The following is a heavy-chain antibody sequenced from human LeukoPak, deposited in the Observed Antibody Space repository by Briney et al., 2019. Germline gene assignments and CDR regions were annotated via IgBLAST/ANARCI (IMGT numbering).Heavy chain of an antibody. D-gene: IGHD3-3*01. J-gene: IGHJ4*02. CDR2: INHSGST. Sequence: PSETLSLTCAVYGGSFSGYYWSWIRQPPGKGLEWIGEINHSGSTNYNPSLKSRVTISVDTSKNQFSLKLSSVTAADTAVYYCARTLDYDFWSGYYLWGQGTLVTVSS. V-gene: IGHV4-34*01. CDR3: ARTLDYDFWSGYYL. CDR1: GGSFSGYY.